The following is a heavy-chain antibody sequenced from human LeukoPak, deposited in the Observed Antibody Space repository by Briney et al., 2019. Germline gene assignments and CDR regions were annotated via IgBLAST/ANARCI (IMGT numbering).Heavy chain of an antibody. CDR3: AKDLGRYRNNFFDY. D-gene: IGHD1-26*01. J-gene: IGHJ4*02. V-gene: IGHV3-23*01. Sequence: GGSLRLSCAASGFTFSSIAMSWVRQAPAKGLEWVSTISGSGGGTYYADSVKGRFTISRDDSKNTLYLQMNSLRADDTAVYYCAKDLGRYRNNFFDYWGQGNLVTVSS. CDR2: ISGSGGGT. CDR1: GFTFSSIA.